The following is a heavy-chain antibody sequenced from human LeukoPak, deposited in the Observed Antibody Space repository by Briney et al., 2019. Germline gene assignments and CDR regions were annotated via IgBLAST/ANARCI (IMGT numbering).Heavy chain of an antibody. CDR3: ARQVTFGYAYAYYFDY. CDR2: FHYSGSN. D-gene: IGHD3-16*01. V-gene: IGHV4-39*01. CDR1: GGSISSTYYY. Sequence: SETLSLTCTVSGGSISSTYYYWGWIRKPPGKGLEWIGNFHYSGSNSYNPSLKSRVTISVDTSKNQFSLRLSSVTAAGTAVYYCARQVTFGYAYAYYFDYWGQGTLVTVSS. J-gene: IGHJ4*02.